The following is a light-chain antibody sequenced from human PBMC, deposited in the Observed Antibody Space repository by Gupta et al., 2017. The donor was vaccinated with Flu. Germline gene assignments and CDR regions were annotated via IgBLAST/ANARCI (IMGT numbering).Light chain of an antibody. CDR1: QSISSY. CDR3: QHKET. Sequence: DIQMTQSPSSLSASVGDRVTITCRASQSISSYLNWYQQKPGKAPKLLIYAASSLQSGVPSRFSGSGSGTDFTLNISSLQPEDFATYYCQHKETFGQGTKVEIK. J-gene: IGKJ1*01. V-gene: IGKV1-39*01. CDR2: AAS.